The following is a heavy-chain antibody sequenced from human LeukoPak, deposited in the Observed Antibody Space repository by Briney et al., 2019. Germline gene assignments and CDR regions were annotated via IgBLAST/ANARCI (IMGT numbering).Heavy chain of an antibody. CDR2: IYHSGST. D-gene: IGHD1-26*01. CDR3: ARVGATLMYWFDP. J-gene: IGHJ5*02. Sequence: SETLSLTCAASGASISGSGYYLGWVRQPPGKGLEWIGEIYHSGSTNYNPSLKSRVTISVDKSKNQFSLKLSSVTAADTAVYYCARVGATLMYWFDPWGQGTLVTVSS. V-gene: IGHV4-39*07. CDR1: GASISGSGYY.